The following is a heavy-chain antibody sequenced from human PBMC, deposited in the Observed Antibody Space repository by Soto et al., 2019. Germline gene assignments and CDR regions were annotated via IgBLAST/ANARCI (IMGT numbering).Heavy chain of an antibody. Sequence: QVQLQDWGPGLVQPSETLSLTCTVSGGSISTYYWNWIRQSAGKGLECIGRVYISGSTNYHPSLKSRVAMSVDTSNNQFSLKVTSVTAADTAVYYCARGGRDGFDIWGQGTMVTVSS. CDR3: ARGGRDGFDI. J-gene: IGHJ3*02. CDR2: VYISGST. CDR1: GGSISTYY. V-gene: IGHV4-4*07.